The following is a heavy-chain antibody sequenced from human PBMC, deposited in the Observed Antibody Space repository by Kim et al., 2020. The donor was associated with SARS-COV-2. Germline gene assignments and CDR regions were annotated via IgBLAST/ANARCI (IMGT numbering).Heavy chain of an antibody. CDR1: GYSFSTYW. Sequence: GESLKISCTGSGYSFSTYWIGWVRQLPGKGLEWMGIIFPGYSNTRYNPSFQGQVTMSVDKSINTASLQWTRLETPETAMYYCARLHGMGRGYVRLWGQAT. V-gene: IGHV5-51*01. D-gene: IGHD3-16*01. CDR3: ARLHGMGRGYVRL. J-gene: IGHJ4*02. CDR2: IFPGYSNT.